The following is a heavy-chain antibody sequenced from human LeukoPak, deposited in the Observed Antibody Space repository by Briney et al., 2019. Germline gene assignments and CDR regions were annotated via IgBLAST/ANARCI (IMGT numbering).Heavy chain of an antibody. CDR3: ARRERVGGDKGAFDI. J-gene: IGHJ3*02. CDR2: ISSSGSTI. D-gene: IGHD1-26*01. Sequence: SGGSLRLSCAASGFTFSDYYMSWIRQAPGKGLEWVSYISSSGSTIYYADSVKGRFTISRDNAKNSLYLQMNSLRAEDTAVYYCARRERVGGDKGAFDIWGQGTMVTVSS. CDR1: GFTFSDYY. V-gene: IGHV3-11*04.